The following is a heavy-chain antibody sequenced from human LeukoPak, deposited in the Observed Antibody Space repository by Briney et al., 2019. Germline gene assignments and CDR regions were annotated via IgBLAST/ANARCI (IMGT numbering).Heavy chain of an antibody. CDR3: SWSGEAD. J-gene: IGHJ4*02. Sequence: GGSLRLSCAASGFSFRTYWMTWVRQAPGKGLEWVADIKQDGSEKYYLDSVKGRFTISTDNAKNLLSLEMNSLRVEDTAVYYCSWSGEADWGQGTLVTVSS. D-gene: IGHD3-3*01. V-gene: IGHV3-7*01. CDR2: IKQDGSEK. CDR1: GFSFRTYW.